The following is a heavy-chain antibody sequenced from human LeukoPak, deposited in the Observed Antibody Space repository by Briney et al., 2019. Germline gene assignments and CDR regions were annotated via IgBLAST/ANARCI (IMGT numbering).Heavy chain of an antibody. V-gene: IGHV1-8*01. Sequence: ASVKVSCKASGYTFTDYDINWVRQATGQGLEWMGWMNSHSGNTGSAQKFRGRVTMTRNISISTAYMELSSLRSEDTAVYYCASRTGIHFDYWGQGTLVTVSS. J-gene: IGHJ4*02. CDR1: GYTFTDYD. CDR3: ASRTGIHFDY. D-gene: IGHD5-18*01. CDR2: MNSHSGNT.